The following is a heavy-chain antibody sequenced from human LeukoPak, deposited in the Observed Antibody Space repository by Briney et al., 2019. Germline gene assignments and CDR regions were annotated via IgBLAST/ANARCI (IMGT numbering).Heavy chain of an antibody. CDR1: GYTFTSYG. Sequence: ASVKVSCKASGYTFTSYGFCWEGQAPAQGLEGMGLVSAYNGNTNYAQKLHGRVTMTTDTSTCTAYLDPRSLRSDATAVYAWASGGGSSSWYEAGSSWFHPWGQGTLVTASS. J-gene: IGHJ5*02. D-gene: IGHD6-13*01. CDR2: VSAYNGNT. V-gene: IGHV1-18*01. CDR3: ASGGGSSSWYEAGSSWFHP.